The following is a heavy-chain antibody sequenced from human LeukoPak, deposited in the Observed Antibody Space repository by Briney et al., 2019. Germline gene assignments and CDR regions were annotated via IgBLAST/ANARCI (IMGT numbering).Heavy chain of an antibody. CDR3: ARDYGDYYFDY. Sequence: ASVKVSCKASSYTFTSYTINWVRQAPGQGLEWMGWINPNSGGTNYAQKFQGRVTMTRDTSISTAYMELSRLRSDDTAVYYCARDYGDYYFDYWGQGTLVTVSS. J-gene: IGHJ4*02. D-gene: IGHD4-17*01. CDR2: INPNSGGT. CDR1: SYTFTSYT. V-gene: IGHV1-2*02.